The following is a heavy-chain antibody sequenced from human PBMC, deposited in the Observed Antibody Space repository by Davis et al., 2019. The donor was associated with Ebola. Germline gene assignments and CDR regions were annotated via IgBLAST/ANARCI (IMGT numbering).Heavy chain of an antibody. D-gene: IGHD5-18*01. CDR3: ALVDTAMA. CDR2: ISYDGSNK. CDR1: GFTFSSYG. Sequence: GESLKISCAASGFTFSSYGMHWVRQAPGKGLEWVAVISYDGSNKYYADSVKGRFTISRDNAKSSLFLDMNSLRVEDTAVYYCALVDTAMAWGRGTLVTVS. V-gene: IGHV3-30*03. J-gene: IGHJ4*02.